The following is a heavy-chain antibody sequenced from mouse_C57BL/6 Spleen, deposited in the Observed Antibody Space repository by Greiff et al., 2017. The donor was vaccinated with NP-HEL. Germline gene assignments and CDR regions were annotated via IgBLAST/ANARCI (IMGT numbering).Heavy chain of an antibody. Sequence: VKLMESGAELVKPGASVKISCKASGYAFSSYWMNWVKQRPGKGLEWIGQIYPGDGDTNYNGKFKGKATLTADKSSSTAYMQLSSLTSEDSAVYFCASDSKSWFAYWGQGTLVTVSA. J-gene: IGHJ3*01. V-gene: IGHV1-80*01. CDR2: IYPGDGDT. CDR3: ASDSKSWFAY. D-gene: IGHD2-5*01. CDR1: GYAFSSYW.